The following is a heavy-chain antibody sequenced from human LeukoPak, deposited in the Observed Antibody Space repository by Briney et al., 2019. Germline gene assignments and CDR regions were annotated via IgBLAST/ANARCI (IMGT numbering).Heavy chain of an antibody. CDR3: AKGNSGSYSQDWFDP. J-gene: IGHJ5*02. D-gene: IGHD1-26*01. CDR1: GFTFSSYA. Sequence: GGSLRLSCAASGFTFSSYAMSWVRQAPGKGLEWVSGISASGGSTYYVDSVKGRFTISRDNAKNSLYLQMNSLRADDMALYYCAKGNSGSYSQDWFDPWGQGTLVTVSA. V-gene: IGHV3-23*01. CDR2: ISASGGST.